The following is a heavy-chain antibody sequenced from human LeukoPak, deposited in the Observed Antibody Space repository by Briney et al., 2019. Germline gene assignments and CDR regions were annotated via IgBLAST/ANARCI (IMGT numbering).Heavy chain of an antibody. J-gene: IGHJ4*02. Sequence: PSETLSLTCTVSGGSISSYYWGWIRQPPGKGLEWIGYIYYSGSTNYNPSLKSRVTISVDTSKNQFSLKLSSVTAADTAVYYCARDHSALVTPFYFDYWGQGTLVTVSS. CDR3: ARDHSALVTPFYFDY. D-gene: IGHD4-23*01. CDR2: IYYSGST. V-gene: IGHV4-59*01. CDR1: GGSISSYY.